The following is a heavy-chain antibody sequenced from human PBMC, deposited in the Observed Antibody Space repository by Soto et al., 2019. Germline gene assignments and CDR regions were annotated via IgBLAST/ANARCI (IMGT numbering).Heavy chain of an antibody. CDR1: GFSFGSYA. Sequence: PGGSLRLSCAASGFSFGSYALSWVRQAPGKGLEWVSTISVSDGKTFYADSVKGRFSISRDPSQSTLYLQMNSLRADDTAMYYSARWSYLDYSGRGTRVTLAS. J-gene: IGHJ4*02. D-gene: IGHD3-3*01. V-gene: IGHV3-23*01. CDR3: ARWSYLDY. CDR2: ISVSDGKT.